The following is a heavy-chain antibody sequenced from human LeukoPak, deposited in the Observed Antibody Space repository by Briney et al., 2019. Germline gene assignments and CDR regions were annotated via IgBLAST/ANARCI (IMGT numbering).Heavy chain of an antibody. D-gene: IGHD3-22*01. V-gene: IGHV4-59*01. J-gene: IGHJ4*02. CDR2: IFYSGTT. CDR3: ARGGWNKFDY. CDR1: GGSISSYY. Sequence: PSETLSLTCTGSGGSISSYYWSWIRQPPGKGLEWIGFIFYSGTTNYNPSLKSRVTISVDTSKNQFSLKLSSVTAADTAVYYCARGGWNKFDYWGQGTLVTVSS.